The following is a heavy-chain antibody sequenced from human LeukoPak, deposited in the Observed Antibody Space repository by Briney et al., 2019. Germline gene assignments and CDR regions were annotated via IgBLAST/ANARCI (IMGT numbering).Heavy chain of an antibody. J-gene: IGHJ6*02. V-gene: IGHV3-30-3*01. CDR1: GFTFSRSA. D-gene: IGHD6-13*01. CDR2: ISYDGSNK. CDR3: ARDGPRGSSWNYYGMDV. Sequence: GESLRLSCAASGFTFSRSAMHWVREAPGKGLEWVAVISYDGSNKYYADSVKGRFTISRDNSKNTLYMQMNSLRAEDTAVYYCARDGPRGSSWNYYGMDVWGQGTTVTVSS.